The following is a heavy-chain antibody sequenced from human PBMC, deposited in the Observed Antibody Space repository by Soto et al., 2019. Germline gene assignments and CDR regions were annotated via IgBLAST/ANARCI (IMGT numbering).Heavy chain of an antibody. V-gene: IGHV4-39*01. CDR3: ARHVVGFVGINYYGLDV. CDR2: IYDSGSS. D-gene: IGHD3-3*01. J-gene: IGHJ6*02. CDR1: AGSISATNYY. Sequence: QLQMQESGPGLMKPTETLSLTCTVSAGSISATNYYWGWIRQPPWQGLEWIGNIYDSGSSYYNPSLQSRVTRSVDTSKNQFALRLTSVTAADTAVYYCARHVVGFVGINYYGLDVWFQGTTVTVSS.